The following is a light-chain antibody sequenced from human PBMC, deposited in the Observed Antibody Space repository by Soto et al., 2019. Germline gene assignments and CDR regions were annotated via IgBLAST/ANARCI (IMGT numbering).Light chain of an antibody. CDR3: QKYNSAPWT. Sequence: MTHSPSCLSASVRDSFTITCRPSQGISNYLAWYQQKPGKVPKLLIHAASTLQSGVPSRFSGSGSGTDFTLTISSLQPEDVATYYCQKYNSAPWTFGQGTKVDI. CDR1: QGISNY. CDR2: AAS. J-gene: IGKJ1*01. V-gene: IGKV1-27*01.